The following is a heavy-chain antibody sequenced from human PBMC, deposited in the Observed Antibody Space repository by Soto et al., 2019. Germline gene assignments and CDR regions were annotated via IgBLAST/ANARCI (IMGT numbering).Heavy chain of an antibody. J-gene: IGHJ6*02. Sequence: QVQLVQSGAEVKKPGASVKVSCKASGYTFTSYYMHWVRQAPGQGLEWMGIINPSGGSTSYAQKFQGRVTRTRDTSTSTVYMELSSLRSEDTAVYYCAMEQLAIFYYYYGMDVWGQVTTVTVSS. CDR3: AMEQLAIFYYYYGMDV. CDR1: GYTFTSYY. CDR2: INPSGGST. D-gene: IGHD6-6*01. V-gene: IGHV1-46*01.